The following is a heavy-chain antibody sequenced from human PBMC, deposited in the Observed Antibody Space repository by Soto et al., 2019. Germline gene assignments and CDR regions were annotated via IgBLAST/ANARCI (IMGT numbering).Heavy chain of an antibody. Sequence: PSETLSLTCTVSGGSISSYYWSWIRQPPGKGLEWIGYIYYSGSTNYNPSLKSRVTISVDTSKNQFSLKLSSVTAADTAVYYCARGYDHYDILTGYYIPGRTQFDYWGQGTLVTVSS. J-gene: IGHJ4*02. D-gene: IGHD3-9*01. CDR1: GGSISSYY. V-gene: IGHV4-59*08. CDR3: ARGYDHYDILTGYYIPGRTQFDY. CDR2: IYYSGST.